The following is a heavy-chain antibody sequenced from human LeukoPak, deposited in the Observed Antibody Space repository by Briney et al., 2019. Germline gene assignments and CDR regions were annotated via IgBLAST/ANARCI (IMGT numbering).Heavy chain of an antibody. Sequence: GGPLSLSCAASGFTFSSYGMHWVRQAPGKGLEGVAFIWYDGSNKYYADSVKGRFTISRDNSKNTLYLQMNSLRAEDTAVYYCAKGSCAYSYGYRIPLDYYYYMDVWGKGTTVTVSS. CDR3: AKGSCAYSYGYRIPLDYYYYMDV. CDR1: GFTFSSYG. CDR2: IWYDGSNK. D-gene: IGHD5-18*01. V-gene: IGHV3-30*02. J-gene: IGHJ6*03.